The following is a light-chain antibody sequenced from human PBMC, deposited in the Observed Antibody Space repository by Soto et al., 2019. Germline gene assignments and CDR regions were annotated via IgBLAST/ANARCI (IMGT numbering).Light chain of an antibody. CDR1: QSDASTF. CDR2: GAS. V-gene: IGKV3-20*01. J-gene: IGKJ5*01. CDR3: HQYGSSLIT. Sequence: EIALTPSPGSLSLSPGVSATLSCRASQSDASTFFAWYQQKSGQAPRLLIYGASTRATGIPDRFSGSGSGTDFTLSISRLEPEDFAVYYCHQYGSSLITFGQGTRLEIK.